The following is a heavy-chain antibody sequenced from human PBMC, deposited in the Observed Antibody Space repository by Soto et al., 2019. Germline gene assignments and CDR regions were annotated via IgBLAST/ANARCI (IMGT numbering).Heavy chain of an antibody. J-gene: IGHJ4*02. V-gene: IGHV3-9*01. CDR3: TKVGGLYDFWSGPLHFDL. Sequence: EGPLVESGGGFVQPGRSLRLSCAGSGFIFDDFALHWVRQAPGKGLEWVSGISWNSDSIGYADAVKGRFTISRDNAKNSLYLRMNSLRVEDTAVYYCTKVGGLYDFWSGPLHFDLWGQGTLVTVSS. CDR1: GFIFDDFA. CDR2: ISWNSDSI. D-gene: IGHD3-3*01.